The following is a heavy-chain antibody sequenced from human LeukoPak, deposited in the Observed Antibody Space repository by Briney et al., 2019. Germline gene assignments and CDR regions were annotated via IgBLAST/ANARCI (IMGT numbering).Heavy chain of an antibody. Sequence: SETLSLTCTVSGYSISSGHYWGWIRQPPVKGLEWIGSIYHSGSTYYNPSLKSRVTISVDTSKNQFSLKLNSVTAADTAVYYCARDLAYYASGSYCGWFDPWGQGTLVTVSS. J-gene: IGHJ5*02. CDR2: IYHSGST. CDR3: ARDLAYYASGSYCGWFDP. V-gene: IGHV4-38-2*02. D-gene: IGHD3-10*01. CDR1: GYSISSGHY.